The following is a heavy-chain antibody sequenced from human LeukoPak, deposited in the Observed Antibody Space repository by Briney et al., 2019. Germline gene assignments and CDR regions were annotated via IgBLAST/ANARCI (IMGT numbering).Heavy chain of an antibody. CDR3: ARGCYYDSSGPIPLTHMDV. CDR2: ISSSNNYI. V-gene: IGHV3-21*04. J-gene: IGHJ6*03. Sequence: KPGGSLRLSCAASGFTFSSYSMNWVRQAPGKGLEWVSSISSSNNYIYYADSVKGRFTISRDNAKNSLYLQMNRLRAEDTAVYYCARGCYYDSSGPIPLTHMDVWGKGTTVTISS. CDR1: GFTFSSYS. D-gene: IGHD3-22*01.